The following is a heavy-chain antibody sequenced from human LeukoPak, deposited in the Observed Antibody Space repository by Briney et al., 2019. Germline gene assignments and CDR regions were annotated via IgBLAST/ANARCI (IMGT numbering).Heavy chain of an antibody. CDR3: SSPAHDFDVWSGYYSF. CDR1: GFIFSDSA. Sequence: GGALRVSCAASGFIFSDSAMHWVRQASGKGLEWVGHVRRKPNNYATEYAASVKGRFTISRDDSKNTAYLQMNSLKTEDTAVYYCSSPAHDFDVWSGYYSFWGPGILVTVSS. V-gene: IGHV3-73*01. D-gene: IGHD3-3*01. CDR2: VRRKPNNYAT. J-gene: IGHJ4*02.